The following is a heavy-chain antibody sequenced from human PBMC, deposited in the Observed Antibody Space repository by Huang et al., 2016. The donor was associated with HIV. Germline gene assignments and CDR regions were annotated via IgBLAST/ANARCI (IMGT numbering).Heavy chain of an antibody. CDR2: IVGGTGNT. Sequence: QMQLVQSGPEVKKPGTSVKVSCKASGFTFTSSAVQGVRQARGQRLEWIGWIVGGTGNTNYAQKFQERVTSTRDMSTSTAYMELSSLRSEDTAVYYCAAYTSGPAGYYYYYDMDVWGQGTTVTVSS. CDR3: AAYTSGPAGYYYYYDMDV. CDR1: GFTFTSSA. J-gene: IGHJ6*02. V-gene: IGHV1-58*01. D-gene: IGHD6-19*01.